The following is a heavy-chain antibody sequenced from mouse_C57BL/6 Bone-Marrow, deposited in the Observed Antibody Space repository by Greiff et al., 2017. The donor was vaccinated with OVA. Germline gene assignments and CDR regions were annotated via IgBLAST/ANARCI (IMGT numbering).Heavy chain of an antibody. V-gene: IGHV14-4*01. CDR2: IDPENGDT. Sequence: VQLQQSGAELVRPGASVKLSCTASGFNIKDDYMHWVKQRPEQGLEWIGWIDPENGDTEYASKFQGKATITADTSSNTAYLQLSSLTSEDTAVYYCGAPTGDGYWGQGTTLTVSS. D-gene: IGHD1-1*01. J-gene: IGHJ2*01. CDR1: GFNIKDDY. CDR3: GAPTGDGY.